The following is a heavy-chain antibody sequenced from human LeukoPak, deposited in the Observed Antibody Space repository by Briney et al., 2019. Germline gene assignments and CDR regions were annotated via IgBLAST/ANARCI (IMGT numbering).Heavy chain of an antibody. CDR3: AREKYSSSSALDYFDY. V-gene: IGHV4-59*01. J-gene: IGHJ4*02. CDR1: GGSISSYY. Sequence: SETLSLTCTVSGGSISSYYWSWIRQPPGKGLEWIGYIYYSGSTNYNPSLKSRVTISVDTPKNQFSLKLSSVTAADTAVYYCAREKYSSSSALDYFDYWGQGTLVTVSS. CDR2: IYYSGST. D-gene: IGHD6-6*01.